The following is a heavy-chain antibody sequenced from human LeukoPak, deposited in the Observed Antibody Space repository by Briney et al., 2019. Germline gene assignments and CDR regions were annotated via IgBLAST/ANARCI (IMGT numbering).Heavy chain of an antibody. CDR3: ARGASSGYRIDY. CDR1: GFTFNNYW. J-gene: IGHJ4*02. Sequence: PGGSLRLSCAASGFTFNNYWMHWVRQAPGKGLVWVSRISKDGSTTNYADSVKGRFTISRDNAKNTLYLQMNSLTAEDTALYYCARGASSGYRIDYWGQGTLVTVPS. V-gene: IGHV3-74*01. CDR2: ISKDGSTT. D-gene: IGHD5-18*01.